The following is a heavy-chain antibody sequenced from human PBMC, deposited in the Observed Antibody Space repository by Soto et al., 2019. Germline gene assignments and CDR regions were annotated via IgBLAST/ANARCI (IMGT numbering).Heavy chain of an antibody. V-gene: IGHV4-31*03. CDR3: ARDRRIGRTSYYYYYGMDV. D-gene: IGHD2-15*01. CDR1: GGCFSSGNYY. CDR2: IYYSGST. Sequence: TLSLTCTVSGGCFSSGNYYWSWIRQHPGKGLEWIGYIYYSGSTYYNPSLKSRVTISVDTSKNQFSLNLTSVTAADTAVYYCARDRRIGRTSYYYYYGMDVWGQGTTVTVSS. J-gene: IGHJ6*02.